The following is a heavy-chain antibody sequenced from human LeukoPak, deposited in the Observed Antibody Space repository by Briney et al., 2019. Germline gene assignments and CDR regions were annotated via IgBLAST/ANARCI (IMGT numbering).Heavy chain of an antibody. D-gene: IGHD2-15*01. J-gene: IGHJ4*02. CDR3: ARRYRKGYCSGGSCLPSPLAHRGHFDY. CDR1: GGSFSGYY. Sequence: PSETLSLTCAVYGGSFSGYYWSWIRQPPGKGLEWIGEINHSGSTNYNPSLKSRVTISVDTSKNQFSLKLSSVTAADTAVYYCARRYRKGYCSGGSCLPSPLAHRGHFDYWGQGTLVTVSS. V-gene: IGHV4-34*01. CDR2: INHSGST.